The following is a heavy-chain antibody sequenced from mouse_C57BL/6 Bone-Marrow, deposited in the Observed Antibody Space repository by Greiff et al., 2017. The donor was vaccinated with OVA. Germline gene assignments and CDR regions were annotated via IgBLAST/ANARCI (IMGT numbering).Heavy chain of an antibody. CDR2: IYPGSGST. D-gene: IGHD1-1*01. Sequence: VQLQQPGAELVKPGASVKMSCKASGYTFTSYWITWVKQRPGQGLEWIGDIYPGSGSTNYNEKFKSKATLTVDTSSSTAYMQLSSLTSEDSAVYYCARLPYYYGSSYDWYFDVWGTGTTVTVSS. V-gene: IGHV1-55*01. CDR3: ARLPYYYGSSYDWYFDV. CDR1: GYTFTSYW. J-gene: IGHJ1*03.